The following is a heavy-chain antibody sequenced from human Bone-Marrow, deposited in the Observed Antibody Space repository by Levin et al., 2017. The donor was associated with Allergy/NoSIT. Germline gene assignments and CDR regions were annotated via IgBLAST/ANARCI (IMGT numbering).Heavy chain of an antibody. Sequence: PGGSLRLSCGASGFIFDDYGMMWVRQAPGKGLEWVSHINWNADSRRYADSVKGRFTISRDNSKNFLFLEMNSLRVEDTALYFCGRDFGAADGNRHVGAKDQWGQGTLVTVSS. CDR3: GRDFGAADGNRHVGAKDQ. CDR1: GFIFDDYG. CDR2: INWNADSR. J-gene: IGHJ4*02. D-gene: IGHD5-24*01. V-gene: IGHV3-20*04.